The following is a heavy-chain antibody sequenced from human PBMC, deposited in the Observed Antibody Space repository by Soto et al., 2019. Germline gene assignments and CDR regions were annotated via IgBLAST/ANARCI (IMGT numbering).Heavy chain of an antibody. CDR2: IYWDDDK. Sequence: QITLKESGPTLVKPTQTLTLTCTISGFSLSTGGVGVGWIRQPPGKALEWLALIYWDDDKRYSPSLKSRRTIPKDNSKSQVVLTMLNMDPVDKDTYYCVHSRCGGDCLQSYSAHYYYGLDVWGQGTTVTVSS. V-gene: IGHV2-5*02. D-gene: IGHD2-21*02. J-gene: IGHJ6*02. CDR3: VHSRCGGDCLQSYSAHYYYGLDV. CDR1: GFSLSTGGVG.